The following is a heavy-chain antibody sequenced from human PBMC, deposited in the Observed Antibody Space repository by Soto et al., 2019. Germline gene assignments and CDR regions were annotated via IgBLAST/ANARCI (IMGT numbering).Heavy chain of an antibody. CDR2: INPSGGST. V-gene: IGHV1-46*01. Sequence: QVQLVQSGAEVKKPGASVKVSCKASGYTFTSYYMHWVRQAPGQGLEWMGIINPSGGSTSYAQKCQCRVTMPRDTSTSKVYMELSRLRSEDTAVYYCAGAGTPSYSRSSSVATYYFDYWGQGTLVTVSS. CDR3: AGAGTPSYSRSSSVATYYFDY. D-gene: IGHD6-6*01. J-gene: IGHJ4*02. CDR1: GYTFTSYY.